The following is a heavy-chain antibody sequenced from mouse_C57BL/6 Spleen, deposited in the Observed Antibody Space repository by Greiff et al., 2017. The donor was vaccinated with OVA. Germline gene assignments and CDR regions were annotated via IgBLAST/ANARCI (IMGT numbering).Heavy chain of an antibody. Sequence: VQLQQSGPGLVQPSQSLSISCTVSGFSLTSYGVHWVRQSPGKGLEWLGVIWSGGSTDYNAAFISRLSISKDNSKSQVFFRMSSLQADDTAIYYCARAGLTGTLYYFDCWGQGTTLTVSS. CDR1: GFSLTSYG. CDR2: IWSGGST. CDR3: ARAGLTGTLYYFDC. J-gene: IGHJ2*01. D-gene: IGHD4-1*01. V-gene: IGHV2-2*01.